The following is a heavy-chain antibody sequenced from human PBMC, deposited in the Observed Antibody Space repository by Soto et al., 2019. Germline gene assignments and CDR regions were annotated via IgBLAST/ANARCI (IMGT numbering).Heavy chain of an antibody. CDR1: GYAFAGYY. J-gene: IGHJ6*02. CDR2: INPNSGGT. V-gene: IGHV1-2*04. D-gene: IGHD1-26*01. CDR3: ARDGSYGYYYYGMDV. Sequence: ASLKVTCKSSGYAFAGYYMQWVRQAPGQGLEWMGWINPNSGGTNYAQKFQGWVTMTRDTSISTAYMELSRLRSDDTAVYYCARDGSYGYYYYGMDVWGQGTKVTVSS.